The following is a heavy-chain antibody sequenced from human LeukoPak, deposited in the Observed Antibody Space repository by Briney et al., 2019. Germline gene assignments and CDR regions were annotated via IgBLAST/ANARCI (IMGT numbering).Heavy chain of an antibody. J-gene: IGHJ6*03. CDR2: ISSSSSYI. CDR1: GFTFSSYS. CDR3: ARSKGGSYYYYYMDV. Sequence: GGSLRLSCAASGFTFSSYSMNWVRQAPGKGLEWASSISSSSSYIYYADSVKGRFTISRDNAKNSLYLQMNSLRAEDTAVYYCARSKGGSYYYYYMDVWGKGTTVTVSS. V-gene: IGHV3-21*01. D-gene: IGHD3-16*01.